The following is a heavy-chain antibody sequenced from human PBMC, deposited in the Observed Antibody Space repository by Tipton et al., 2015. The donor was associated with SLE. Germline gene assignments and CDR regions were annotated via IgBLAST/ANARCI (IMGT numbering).Heavy chain of an antibody. CDR3: ARLGAAKDFQH. D-gene: IGHD3-16*01. Sequence: GLVKPSETLSLTCTVSGGSISNYYWSWIRQPPGKGLELIGYIYYSGSTNYNPSLKSRVTISVDTSKNQFSLKLSSVTAADTAVYYWARLGAAKDFQHWGQGTLVTVPS. CDR1: GGSISNYY. CDR2: IYYSGST. J-gene: IGHJ1*01. V-gene: IGHV4-59*01.